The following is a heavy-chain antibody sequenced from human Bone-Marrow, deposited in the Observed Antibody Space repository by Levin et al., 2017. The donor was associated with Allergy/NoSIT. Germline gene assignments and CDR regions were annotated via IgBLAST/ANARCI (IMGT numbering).Heavy chain of an antibody. CDR2: IYSTATT. D-gene: IGHD6-19*01. J-gene: IGHJ6*02. CDR1: GVSINNYF. CDR3: ARAGDWESSVWYGIKDYAMDV. Sequence: PSETLSLTCNVSGVSINNYFWTWIRQPPGKGLEWIGYIYSTATTSYNPSLKSRVTMSIDTSKNQIALKLSSVTAADTAVYYCARAGDWESSVWYGIKDYAMDVWGQGTTVTVSS. V-gene: IGHV4-59*01.